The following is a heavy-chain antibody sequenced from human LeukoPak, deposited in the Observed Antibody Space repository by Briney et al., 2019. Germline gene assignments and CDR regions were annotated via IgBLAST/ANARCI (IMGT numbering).Heavy chain of an antibody. J-gene: IGHJ3*02. CDR3: ASAIHHYLASSGSFDI. D-gene: IGHD3-22*01. V-gene: IGHV3-7*01. Sequence: GGSLRLSRAASEFIISPYSMSWVRQAPGKGLEWVANIKQDGSEKYNVDSAKGRLTISRDNAKNSVSLQMHSLRVEDTAVYYCASAIHHYLASSGSFDIWGQGTMVTVSS. CDR1: EFIISPYS. CDR2: IKQDGSEK.